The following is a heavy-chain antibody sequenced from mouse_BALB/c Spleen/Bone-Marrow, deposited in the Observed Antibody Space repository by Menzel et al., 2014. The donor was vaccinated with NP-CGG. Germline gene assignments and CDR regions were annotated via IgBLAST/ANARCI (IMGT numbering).Heavy chain of an antibody. CDR2: INYSGGT. J-gene: IGHJ3*01. Sequence: EVKLVESGPSLVKPSQTLSLTCSVTGDSITNGYWNWIRTFPGNKLEYMGYINYSGGTYYNPSLKSRISITRDTSKNQFFLQLNSVTTEDTATYYCVRSGYYGSYPASYWGQGTLVTVSA. V-gene: IGHV3-8*02. CDR3: VRSGYYGSYPASY. CDR1: GDSITNGY. D-gene: IGHD2-1*01.